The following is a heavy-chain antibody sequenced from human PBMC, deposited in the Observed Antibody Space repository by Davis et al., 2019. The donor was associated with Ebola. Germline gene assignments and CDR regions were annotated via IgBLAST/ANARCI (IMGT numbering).Heavy chain of an antibody. Sequence: GESLKISCAASGFTFSSYAMHWVRQAPGKGLEWVAVISYDGSNKYYADSVKGRFTISRDNSKNTLYLQMCSLRAEDTAVYYCARDLPGGDWYFDLWGRGTLVTVSS. CDR1: GFTFSSYA. J-gene: IGHJ2*01. CDR3: ARDLPGGDWYFDL. CDR2: ISYDGSNK. V-gene: IGHV3-30*04. D-gene: IGHD1-14*01.